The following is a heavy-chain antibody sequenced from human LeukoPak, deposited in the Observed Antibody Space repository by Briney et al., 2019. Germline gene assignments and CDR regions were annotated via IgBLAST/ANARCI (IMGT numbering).Heavy chain of an antibody. D-gene: IGHD4-17*01. V-gene: IGHV3-7*01. Sequence: PGGSLRLSCAASGFTFSTYWMNWVRQAPGKGLEWVANINQDGSEKYYVDSVKGRFTISRDNAKNSLYLLMNSLRAEDTAVYYCARDRTTAIREVAYWGQGTLVTVSS. J-gene: IGHJ4*02. CDR1: GFTFSTYW. CDR2: INQDGSEK. CDR3: ARDRTTAIREVAY.